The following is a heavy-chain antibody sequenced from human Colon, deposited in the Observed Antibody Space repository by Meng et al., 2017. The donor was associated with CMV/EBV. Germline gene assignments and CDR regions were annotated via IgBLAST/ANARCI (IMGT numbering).Heavy chain of an antibody. CDR1: GGSISSSNYY. CDR2: IYYSGYT. D-gene: IGHD4-17*01. V-gene: IGHV4-39*07. J-gene: IGHJ4*02. CDR3: ATDYGDYYFDR. Sequence: QLQVQQSGPGLVMPSESRSLTCTVAGGSISSSNYYWGWVRQTPGKGLEWIGNIYYSGYTYYNPSLKSRLTISVDTSKNQFSLKLTSVTAADTAVYYCATDYGDYYFDRWGQGTLVTVSS.